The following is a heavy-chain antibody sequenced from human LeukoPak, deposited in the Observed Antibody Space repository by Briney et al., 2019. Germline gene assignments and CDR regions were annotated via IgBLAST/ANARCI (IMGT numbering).Heavy chain of an antibody. CDR1: GGSFSGYY. J-gene: IGHJ4*02. CDR3: AHRRLGYCSGGSWYSHHVYFDY. Sequence: PSETLSLTCAVYGGSFSGYYWSWIRQPPGKGLEWIGEINHSGSTNYNPSLTSRVTISVDTSKNQFSLTLSSLPPAPTAVYPCAHRRLGYCSGGSWYSHHVYFDYGGQGTLFTVSS. CDR2: INHSGST. D-gene: IGHD2-15*01. V-gene: IGHV4-34*01.